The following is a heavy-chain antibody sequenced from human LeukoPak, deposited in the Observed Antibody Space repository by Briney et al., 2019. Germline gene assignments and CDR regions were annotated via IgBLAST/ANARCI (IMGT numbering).Heavy chain of an antibody. CDR3: ARVRSIAVAGSRFDP. J-gene: IGHJ5*02. CDR2: INHSGST. CDR1: GGSFSGYY. V-gene: IGHV4-34*01. Sequence: TSETLSLTCAVYGGSFSGYYWSWIRQPPGKGREWIGEINHSGSTNYNPSLKSRVTISVDTSKNQFSLKLSSVTAADTAVYYCARVRSIAVAGSRFDPWGQGTLVTVSS. D-gene: IGHD6-19*01.